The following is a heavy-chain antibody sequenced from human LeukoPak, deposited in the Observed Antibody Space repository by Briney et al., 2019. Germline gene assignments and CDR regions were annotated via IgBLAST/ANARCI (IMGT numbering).Heavy chain of an antibody. Sequence: SETLSLTCTVSGGSISSGDYYWSWIRQPPGKGLEWIGYIYYSGSTYYNPSLKSRVTISVDTSKNQFSLKLSSVTAADTAVYYCASCPGYSSSWYLDYWGQGTLVTVSS. CDR2: IYYSGST. V-gene: IGHV4-30-4*01. J-gene: IGHJ4*02. CDR1: GGSISSGDYY. D-gene: IGHD6-13*01. CDR3: ASCPGYSSSWYLDY.